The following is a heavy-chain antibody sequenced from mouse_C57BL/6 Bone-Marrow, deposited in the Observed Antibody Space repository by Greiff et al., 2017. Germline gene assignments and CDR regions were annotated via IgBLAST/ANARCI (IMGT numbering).Heavy chain of an antibody. D-gene: IGHD2-4*01. V-gene: IGHV1-78*01. J-gene: IGHJ3*01. CDR3: AIYYDYDWFAY. CDR1: GYTFTDHT. Sequence: VKLMESDAELVKPGASVKISCKVSGYTFTDHTIHWMKQRPEQGLAWIGYIYPRDGSTKYNEKFKGKATLTADKSSSTAYMQLNSLTSEDSAVYFCAIYYDYDWFAYWGQGTLVTVSA. CDR2: IYPRDGST.